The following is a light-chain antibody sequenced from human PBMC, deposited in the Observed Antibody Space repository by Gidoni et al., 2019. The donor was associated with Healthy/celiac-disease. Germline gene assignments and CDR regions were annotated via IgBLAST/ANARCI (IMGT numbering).Light chain of an antibody. CDR3: MQALQTPYT. V-gene: IGKV2-28*01. CDR1: QSLLHSNGYNY. Sequence: EPASISCRSSQSLLHSNGYNYLDWYLQKPGQSPQLLIYWGSNRASGVPDRFSGSGSGTDFTLKISRVEAEDVGVYYCMQALQTPYTFGQGTKLEIK. J-gene: IGKJ2*01. CDR2: WGS.